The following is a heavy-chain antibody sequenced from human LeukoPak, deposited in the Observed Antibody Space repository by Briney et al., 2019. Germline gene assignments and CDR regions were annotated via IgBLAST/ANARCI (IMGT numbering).Heavy chain of an antibody. CDR2: SRNKANSYTT. J-gene: IGHJ4*02. Sequence: GRSLRLSCAASGFTFSSYTMNWVRQAPGKRLEWVGRSRNKANSYTTEYAASVEGRFTISRDDSKNSMFLHMNNLKTEDTAMYYCATSVVPATPFDYWGQGTLVTVSS. CDR3: ATSVVPATPFDY. CDR1: GFTFSSYT. D-gene: IGHD2-21*02. V-gene: IGHV3-72*01.